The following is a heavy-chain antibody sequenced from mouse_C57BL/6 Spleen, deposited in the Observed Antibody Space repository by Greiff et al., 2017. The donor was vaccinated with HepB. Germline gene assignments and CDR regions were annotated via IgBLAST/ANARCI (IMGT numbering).Heavy chain of an antibody. Sequence: VKLMESGPELVKPGASVKISCKASGYAFSSSWMNWVKQSPGKGLEWIGRIYPGDGDTNYNGKFKGKATLTADKSSSTAYMQLSSLTSEDSAVYFCARSGSTMVTYYFDYWGQGTTLTVSS. CDR3: ARSGSTMVTYYFDY. D-gene: IGHD2-2*01. V-gene: IGHV1-82*01. J-gene: IGHJ2*01. CDR2: IYPGDGDT. CDR1: GYAFSSSW.